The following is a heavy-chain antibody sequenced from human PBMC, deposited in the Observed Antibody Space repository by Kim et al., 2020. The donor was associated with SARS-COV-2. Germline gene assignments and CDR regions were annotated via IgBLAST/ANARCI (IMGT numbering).Heavy chain of an antibody. J-gene: IGHJ4*02. CDR3: AKRYFDWSKTHDY. CDR1: VFTFSSYA. Sequence: GGSLRLSCAASVFTFSSYAMSWVRQAPGKGLEWVSAISGSGGSTYYADSVKGRFTISRDNSKNTLYLQMNSLRAEDTAVYYCAKRYFDWSKTHDYWGQGTLVTVSS. V-gene: IGHV3-23*01. CDR2: ISGSGGST. D-gene: IGHD3-9*01.